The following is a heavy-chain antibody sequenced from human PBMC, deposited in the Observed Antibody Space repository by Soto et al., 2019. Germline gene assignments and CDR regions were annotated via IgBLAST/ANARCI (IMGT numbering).Heavy chain of an antibody. CDR3: ARGGVVVTALRFDY. V-gene: IGHV4-31*03. CDR1: GDSINRGGYY. J-gene: IGHJ4*02. D-gene: IGHD2-21*02. Sequence: QVQLQESGPGLVKASQTLSVTCTVSGDSINRGGYYWIWIRQFPGKGLEWIGSVYYTGTTSYNPSLESRAAISVDTSMRHFSLKLSSVTAADTAVYYCARGGVVVTALRFDYWGQGTLVTVSS. CDR2: VYYTGTT.